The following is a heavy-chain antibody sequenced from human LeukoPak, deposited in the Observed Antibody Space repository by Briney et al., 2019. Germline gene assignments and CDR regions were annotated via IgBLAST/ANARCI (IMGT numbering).Heavy chain of an antibody. D-gene: IGHD2-15*01. CDR1: GFMFGDNG. V-gene: IGHV3-21*01. J-gene: IGHJ4*02. CDR3: ARDLSLYCSGGSCYSLNY. Sequence: GGSLRLSCTGSGFMFGDNGINWVRQAPGKGLEWVSSISSSSSYIYYADSVKGRFTISRDNAKNSLYLQMNSLRAEDTAVYYCARDLSLYCSGGSCYSLNYWGQGTLVTVSS. CDR2: ISSSSSYI.